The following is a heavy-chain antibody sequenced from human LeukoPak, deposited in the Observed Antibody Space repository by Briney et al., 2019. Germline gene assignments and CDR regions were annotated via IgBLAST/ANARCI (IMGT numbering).Heavy chain of an antibody. D-gene: IGHD2/OR15-2a*01. V-gene: IGHV3-74*01. Sequence: GGSLRLSCAASGNYWMHWVRQVPGKGLVWVSHINSDGSWTSYADSVKGRFPISKDNAKNTVYLQMNSLRAEDTAVYYCVSFYETYWGRGTLVTVSS. J-gene: IGHJ4*02. CDR3: VSFYETY. CDR2: INSDGSWT. CDR1: GNYW.